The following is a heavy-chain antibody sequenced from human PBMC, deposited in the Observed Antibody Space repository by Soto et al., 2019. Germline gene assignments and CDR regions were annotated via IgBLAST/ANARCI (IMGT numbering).Heavy chain of an antibody. CDR3: AKGGSAYCSGGTCYHPFDY. Sequence: HPGGSLRLSCAASGFTFTNYAMHWVRHTPGKGLEWVSTISGTTGHTFYADAVKGRFTISRDNSKSTLYLQMNGLGAEDTAMYYCAKGGSAYCSGGTCYHPFDYWGQGTLVTVSS. J-gene: IGHJ4*02. CDR2: ISGTTGHT. V-gene: IGHV3-23*01. CDR1: GFTFTNYA. D-gene: IGHD2-15*01.